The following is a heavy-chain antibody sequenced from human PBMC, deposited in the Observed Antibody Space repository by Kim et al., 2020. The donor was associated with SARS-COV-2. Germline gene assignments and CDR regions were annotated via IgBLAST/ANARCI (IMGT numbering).Heavy chain of an antibody. Sequence: SETLSLTCTVSGGSISSSSYYWGWIRQPPGKGLEWIGSIYYSGSTYYNPSLKSRVTIPVDTSKNQFSLKLSSVTAADTAVYYCARRDCSSTSCYIRGWFDPWGQGTLVTVSS. J-gene: IGHJ5*02. CDR2: IYYSGST. V-gene: IGHV4-39*01. CDR3: ARRDCSSTSCYIRGWFDP. D-gene: IGHD2-2*02. CDR1: GGSISSSSYY.